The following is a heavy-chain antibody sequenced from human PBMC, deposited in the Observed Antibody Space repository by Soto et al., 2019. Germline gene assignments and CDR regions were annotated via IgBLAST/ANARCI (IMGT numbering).Heavy chain of an antibody. CDR3: ARDSWELPIRYYYYGMDV. J-gene: IGHJ6*02. CDR1: GGSISSSNW. D-gene: IGHD1-26*01. Sequence: QVQLQESGPGLVKPSGTLSLTCAVSGGSISSSNWRSWVRQPPGKGLEWIGEIYHSGSTNYNPSLKSRVTISVDKSKNQFSLKLSSVTAADTAVYYCARDSWELPIRYYYYGMDVWGQGTTVTVSS. V-gene: IGHV4-4*02. CDR2: IYHSGST.